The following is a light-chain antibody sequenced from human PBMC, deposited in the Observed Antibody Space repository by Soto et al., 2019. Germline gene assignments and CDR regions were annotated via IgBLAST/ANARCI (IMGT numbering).Light chain of an antibody. Sequence: QSVLTQPASVSGSPGQSITISCTGTSSDVGGYTYVSWYQQHPGKAPKLMIYEVSNRPSGVSNRFSGSKSGNTASLTISGLQAEDEADYYCSSYTSSSARGVVFGGGTKLTVL. CDR2: EVS. J-gene: IGLJ2*01. CDR3: SSYTSSSARGVV. CDR1: SSDVGGYTY. V-gene: IGLV2-14*01.